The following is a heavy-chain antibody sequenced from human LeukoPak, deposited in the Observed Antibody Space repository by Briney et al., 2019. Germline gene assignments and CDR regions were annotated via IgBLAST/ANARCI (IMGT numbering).Heavy chain of an antibody. CDR1: GFTFSSYA. D-gene: IGHD3-3*01. J-gene: IGHJ4*02. CDR2: ISYDGSNK. V-gene: IGHV3-30*01. Sequence: GGSLRLSCAASGFTFSSYAMHWVRQAPGKGLEWVAVISYDGSNKYYADSVKGRFTISRDNSKNTLYLQMNSLRAEDTAVYYCARETLEWLRYFDYWGQGTLVTVSS. CDR3: ARETLEWLRYFDY.